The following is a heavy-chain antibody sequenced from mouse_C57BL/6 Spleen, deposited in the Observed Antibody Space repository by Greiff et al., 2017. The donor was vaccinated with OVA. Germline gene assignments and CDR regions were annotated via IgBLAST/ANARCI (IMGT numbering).Heavy chain of an antibody. CDR1: GYTFTSYW. Sequence: VQLQQSGTVLARPGASVKMSCKTSGYTFTSYWMHWVKQRPGQGLEWIGAIYPGNSDTSYNQKFKGKAKLTAVTSASTAYMELSSLTNEDSAVYYCTREITGGYYFDYWGQGTTLTVSS. V-gene: IGHV1-5*01. CDR3: TREITGGYYFDY. J-gene: IGHJ2*01. D-gene: IGHD2-4*01. CDR2: IYPGNSDT.